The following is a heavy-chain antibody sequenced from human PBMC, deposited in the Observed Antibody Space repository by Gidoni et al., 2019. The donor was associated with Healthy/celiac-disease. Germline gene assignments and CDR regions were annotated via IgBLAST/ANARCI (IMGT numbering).Heavy chain of an antibody. CDR2: ISAYNGNT. J-gene: IGHJ5*02. D-gene: IGHD6-13*01. CDR1: GYTFTSYG. V-gene: IGHV1-18*01. CDR3: ARDTPIGAAAGGWFDP. Sequence: QVPLVQSGAAVKKPGASVKVSCKASGYTFTSYGISWVRQAPGQGLEWMGWISAYNGNTNYAQKLQGRVTMTTDTSTSTAYMELRSLRSDDTAVYYCARDTPIGAAAGGWFDPLGPGNPGHRLL.